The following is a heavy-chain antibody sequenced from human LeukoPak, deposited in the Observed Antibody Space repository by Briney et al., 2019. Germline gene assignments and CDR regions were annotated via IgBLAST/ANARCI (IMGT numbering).Heavy chain of an antibody. V-gene: IGHV3-21*01. J-gene: IGHJ4*02. CDR1: GFTFSSYW. CDR3: TRYNNDHFDY. Sequence: SGGSLRLSCAASGFTFSSYWMHWVRQAPGKGLVWVSSISSSSSYIYYADSVKGRFTISRDNSKNTMSVQMDDLRAEDTAVYYCTRYNNDHFDYWGQGTLVTVSS. CDR2: ISSSSSYI. D-gene: IGHD1-14*01.